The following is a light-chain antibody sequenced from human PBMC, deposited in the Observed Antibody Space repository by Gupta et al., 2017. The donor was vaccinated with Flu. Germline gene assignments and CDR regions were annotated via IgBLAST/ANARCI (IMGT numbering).Light chain of an antibody. CDR1: NIETKS. V-gene: IGLV3-21*02. CDR2: DDS. J-gene: IGLJ1*01. Sequence: SYLLSPPPSASVAPGQTARISGGGHNIETKSVHWYQHKPGQAPVLVLFDDSDRAAGIPDRFSGSNSGNTATLTISRVEAGDEADYYCQVEDSPADPEVFGGGTKVIVL. CDR3: QVEDSPADPEV.